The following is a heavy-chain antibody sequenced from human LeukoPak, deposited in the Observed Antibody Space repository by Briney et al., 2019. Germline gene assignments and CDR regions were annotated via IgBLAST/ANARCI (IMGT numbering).Heavy chain of an antibody. Sequence: SETLSLTCTVSGGSVSSYYWNWIRQPPGKGLECIGYIYYSGTTNYNPSLKSRVTISVDTSKNQFSLKLSSVTAADTAVYYCARWDSGSYFLDYWGQGTLVTVSS. CDR2: IYYSGTT. CDR1: GGSVSSYY. V-gene: IGHV4-59*02. CDR3: ARWDSGSYFLDY. D-gene: IGHD1-26*01. J-gene: IGHJ4*02.